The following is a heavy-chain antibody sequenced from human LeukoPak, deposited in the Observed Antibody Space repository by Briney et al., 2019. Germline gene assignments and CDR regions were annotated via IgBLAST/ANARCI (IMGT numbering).Heavy chain of an antibody. CDR1: GGSISSSSYY. D-gene: IGHD3-22*01. CDR2: IYYSGST. V-gene: IGHV4-39*01. J-gene: IGHJ5*02. Sequence: PSETLSLTCTVSGGSISSSSYYWGWIRQPPGKGLEWIGSIYYSGSTYYNPSLKSRVTISVDTSKNQFPLKLSSVTAADTAVYYCARHSHYYDSSGYYYWGSYNWFDPWGQGTLVTVSS. CDR3: ARHSHYYDSSGYYYWGSYNWFDP.